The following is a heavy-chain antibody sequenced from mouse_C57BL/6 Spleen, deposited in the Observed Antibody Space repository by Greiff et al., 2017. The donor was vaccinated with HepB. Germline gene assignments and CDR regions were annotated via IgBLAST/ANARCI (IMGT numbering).Heavy chain of an antibody. CDR2: IYPGSGST. D-gene: IGHD2-3*01. Sequence: QVQLKQSGAELVKPGASVKMSCKASGYTFTSYWITWVKQRPGQGLEWIGDIYPGSGSTNYNEKFKSKATLTVDTSSSTAYMQLSSLTSEDSAVYYCARLDDGYYPFAYWGQGTLVTVSA. V-gene: IGHV1-55*01. CDR1: GYTFTSYW. CDR3: ARLDDGYYPFAY. J-gene: IGHJ3*01.